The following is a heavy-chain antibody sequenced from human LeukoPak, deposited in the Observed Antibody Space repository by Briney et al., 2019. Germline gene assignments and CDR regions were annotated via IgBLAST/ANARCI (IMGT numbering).Heavy chain of an antibody. CDR1: GFTFSSYA. Sequence: PGRSLRLSCAASGFTFSSYAMHWVRQAPGKGLEWVAVISYDGSNKYYADSVKGRFTISRDNAKNSLYLQMNSLRVDDTAFYYCATPAAGPGSEYSQHWGQGTLVTVSS. CDR2: ISYDGSNK. D-gene: IGHD6-13*01. CDR3: ATPAAGPGSEYSQH. J-gene: IGHJ1*01. V-gene: IGHV3-30-3*01.